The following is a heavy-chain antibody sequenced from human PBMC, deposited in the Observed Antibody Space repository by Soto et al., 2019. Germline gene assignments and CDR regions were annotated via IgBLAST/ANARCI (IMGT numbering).Heavy chain of an antibody. CDR2: TYYSGST. D-gene: IGHD3-10*01. CDR1: GGSISSSGYY. CDR3: ARVEGTYSFVY. V-gene: IGHV4-39*01. J-gene: IGHJ4*02. Sequence: SETLSLTCTVSGGSISSSGYYWGWIRQPPGKGLEWIGSTYYSGSTYYNPSLKSRVTISVDTSKNQFSLKLSSVTAADTAVYYCARVEGTYSFVYWGQGTLVTVSS.